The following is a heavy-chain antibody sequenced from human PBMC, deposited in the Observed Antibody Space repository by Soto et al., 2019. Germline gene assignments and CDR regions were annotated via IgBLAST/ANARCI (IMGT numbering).Heavy chain of an antibody. CDR3: ARVSIIGSYSHFDY. CDR2: TYYTSKWYN. V-gene: IGHV6-1*01. J-gene: IGHJ4*01. CDR1: GDSVSSNSAA. Sequence: SQTLSLTCVISGDSVSSNSAALNWIRQSPSRGLEWLARTYYTSKWYNDYAVSVKSRITINADTSKNQFSLQLNSVTPEDTAVYYCARVSIIGSYSHFDYWGQGTLVTVSS. D-gene: IGHD1-26*01.